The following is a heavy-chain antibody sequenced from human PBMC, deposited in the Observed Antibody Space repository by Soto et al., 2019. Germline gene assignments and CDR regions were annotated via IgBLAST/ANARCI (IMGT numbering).Heavy chain of an antibody. V-gene: IGHV1-18*01. J-gene: IGHJ6*02. CDR2: ISAYNGNT. CDR1: GYTFTSYG. D-gene: IGHD1-26*01. Sequence: QVQLVQSGAEVKKPGASVKVSCKASGYTFTSYGISWVRQAPGQGLESMGWISAYNGNTNYAQNLQGRVTMTTDTSTSTAYMELRSLRSDDTAVYYCARVKVGATSYYYYYGMDVSGQGTTVTVSS. CDR3: ARVKVGATSYYYYYGMDV.